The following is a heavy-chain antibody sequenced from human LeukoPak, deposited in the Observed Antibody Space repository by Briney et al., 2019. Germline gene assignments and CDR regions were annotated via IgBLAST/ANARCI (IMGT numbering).Heavy chain of an antibody. Sequence: SETLSLTCAVYGGSFSGYYWGWIRQPPGKGLEWIGEINHSGSTNYNPSLKSRVTISVDTSKNQFSLKLSSVTAADTAVYYCASLHYDSSLAYYGMDVWGQGTTVTVSS. V-gene: IGHV4-34*01. CDR1: GGSFSGYY. J-gene: IGHJ6*02. CDR3: ASLHYDSSLAYYGMDV. CDR2: INHSGST. D-gene: IGHD3-22*01.